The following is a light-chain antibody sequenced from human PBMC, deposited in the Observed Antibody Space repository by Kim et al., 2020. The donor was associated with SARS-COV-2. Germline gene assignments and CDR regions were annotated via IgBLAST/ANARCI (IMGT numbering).Light chain of an antibody. CDR1: SGDIGSYKY. J-gene: IGLJ1*01. Sequence: GQSITISCIGSSGDIGSYKYVSWYQQQPGKAPTLMIYDVDNRPSGVSNRVSGSKSGNTASLTISGLQTEDEGDYYCSSYTSNHILVFGTGTKVTVL. CDR2: DVD. V-gene: IGLV2-14*03. CDR3: SSYTSNHILV.